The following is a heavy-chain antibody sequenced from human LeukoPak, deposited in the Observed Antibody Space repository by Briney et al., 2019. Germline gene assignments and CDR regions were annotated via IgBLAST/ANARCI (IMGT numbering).Heavy chain of an antibody. CDR1: GGSIGSGSYY. CDR3: ARVTDEPYYDFWSGYEPGWFDP. D-gene: IGHD3-3*01. Sequence: SETLSLTCSVSGGSIGSGSYYWSWIRQPAGKGLEWIGRIYTSGSTNYNPSLKSRVTMSVDTSKNQFSLKLSSVTAADTAVYYCARVTDEPYYDFWSGYEPGWFDPWGQGTLVTVSS. CDR2: IYTSGST. J-gene: IGHJ5*02. V-gene: IGHV4-61*02.